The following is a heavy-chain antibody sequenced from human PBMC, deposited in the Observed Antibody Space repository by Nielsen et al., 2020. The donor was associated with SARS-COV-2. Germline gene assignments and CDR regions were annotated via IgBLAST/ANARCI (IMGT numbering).Heavy chain of an antibody. Sequence: ASVKVSCKASGYTFTSHHVHWVRQAPGQGLEWMGWININTGNPTYAQGLTGRFVFSFDTSVNTAYLQISGLRADDTAVYYCARWFYGMDVWGQGTTVTVSS. V-gene: IGHV7-4-1*02. CDR2: ININTGNP. D-gene: IGHD3-22*01. CDR1: GYTFTSHH. CDR3: ARWFYGMDV. J-gene: IGHJ6*02.